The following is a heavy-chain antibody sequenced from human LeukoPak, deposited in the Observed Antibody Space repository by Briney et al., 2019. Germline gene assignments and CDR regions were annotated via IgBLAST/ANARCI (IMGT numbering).Heavy chain of an antibody. D-gene: IGHD3-9*01. J-gene: IGHJ4*02. CDR2: ISGSGGST. Sequence: QSGGSLRLSCAASGFTFSSYAMSWVRQAPGKGLEWVSAISGSGGSTYYADSVKGRFTISRDNFKNTLYLQMNSLRAEDTAVYYCTTMGRYFDENDYWGQGTLVTVSS. CDR1: GFTFSSYA. CDR3: TTMGRYFDENDY. V-gene: IGHV3-23*01.